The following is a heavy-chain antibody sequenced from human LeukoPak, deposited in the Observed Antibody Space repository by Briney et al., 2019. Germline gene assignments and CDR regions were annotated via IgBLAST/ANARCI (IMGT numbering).Heavy chain of an antibody. CDR1: GGSISSGSYY. V-gene: IGHV4-61*02. CDR3: ATQNSVEMARFDY. Sequence: SETLSLTCTVSGGSISSGSYYWTWIRQPAGKGLEWIGRIYTSGSTNYNPSLRSRVTISVDTSKNQFSLKLSSVTAADTAVYYCATQNSVEMARFDYWGQGTLVTVSS. J-gene: IGHJ4*02. CDR2: IYTSGST. D-gene: IGHD5-24*01.